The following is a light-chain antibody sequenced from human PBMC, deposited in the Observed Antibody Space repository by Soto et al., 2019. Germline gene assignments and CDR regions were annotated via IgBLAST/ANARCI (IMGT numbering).Light chain of an antibody. CDR2: VAS. CDR1: QGISNY. CDR3: QNYNSAPWT. V-gene: IGKV1-27*01. J-gene: IGKJ1*01. Sequence: DIQMTQSPSSLSASVGDRVTITCRASQGISNYLAWYQQQPGKVPKLLIYVASTLQSGVPSRFSGSGSGTDITLTISSLQPEDVATYYCQNYNSAPWTFGQGTKVEIK.